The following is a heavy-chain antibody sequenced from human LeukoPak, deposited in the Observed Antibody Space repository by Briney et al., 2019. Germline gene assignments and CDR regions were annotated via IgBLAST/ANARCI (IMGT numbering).Heavy chain of an antibody. CDR1: GYTFTGYY. CDR2: INPNSGGT. CDR3: ARDRDCSGGSCYIY. J-gene: IGHJ4*02. D-gene: IGHD2-15*01. Sequence: ASVTVSCKASGYTFTGYYMHWVRQAPGQGLEWMGWINPNSGGTNYAQKFQGRVTMTRDTSISTAYMELSSLRSEDTAVYYCARDRDCSGGSCYIYWGQGTLVTVSS. V-gene: IGHV1-2*02.